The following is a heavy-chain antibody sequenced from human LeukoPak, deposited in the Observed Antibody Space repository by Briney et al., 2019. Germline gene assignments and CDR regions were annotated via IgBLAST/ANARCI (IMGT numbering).Heavy chain of an antibody. D-gene: IGHD2-2*01. CDR1: GGTFSSYA. J-gene: IGHJ5*02. V-gene: IGHV1-8*02. CDR2: MNPNSGNT. CDR3: ARESGYCSSTSCSNWFDP. Sequence: GASVKVSCKASGGTFSSYAISWVRQATGQGLEWMGWMNPNSGNTGYAQKFQGRVTMTRNTSISTAYMELSSLRSEDTAVYYCARESGYCSSTSCSNWFDPWGQGTLVTVSS.